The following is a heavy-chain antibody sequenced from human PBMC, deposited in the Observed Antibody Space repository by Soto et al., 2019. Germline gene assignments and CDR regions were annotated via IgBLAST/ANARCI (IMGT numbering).Heavy chain of an antibody. CDR3: ARLRIATNNYKWFDP. Sequence: PSETLSLTCTVSGDSINSDYWSWIRQPPGKGLEWIGHIYVTGAVDYNPSLRDRITISQDTSERQFSLNLRLVTAADTAVYYCARLRIATNNYKWFDPWGQGTLGTVSS. CDR1: GDSINSDY. D-gene: IGHD2-21*01. V-gene: IGHV4-59*06. J-gene: IGHJ5*02. CDR2: IYVTGAV.